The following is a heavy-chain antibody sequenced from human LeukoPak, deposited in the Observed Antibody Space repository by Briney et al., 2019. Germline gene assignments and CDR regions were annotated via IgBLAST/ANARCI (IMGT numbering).Heavy chain of an antibody. Sequence: PSETLSLTCAVYGGSFSGYYWSWIRQPPGKGLEWIGEINHSGSTNYNPSLKSRVTISVDTSKNQFSLKLSSVTAADTAVYYCARDSSGYFWNWFDPWGQGTLVTVSS. CDR1: GGSFSGYY. CDR2: INHSGST. CDR3: ARDSSGYFWNWFDP. J-gene: IGHJ5*02. V-gene: IGHV4-34*01. D-gene: IGHD3-22*01.